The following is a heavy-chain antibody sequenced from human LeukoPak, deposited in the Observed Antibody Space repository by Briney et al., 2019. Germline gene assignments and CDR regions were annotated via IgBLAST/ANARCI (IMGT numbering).Heavy chain of an antibody. J-gene: IGHJ4*02. CDR1: GFTFSSYS. D-gene: IGHD6-19*01. Sequence: GGSLRLSCAASGFTFSSYSMNWVRQAPGKGLEWVSSISSSSSYIYYADSVTGRFTISRDEAMNSLSLQMNSLRAEDTAVYYCARVIFGGISIAVAGSDYWGQGTLVTVSS. CDR2: ISSSSSYI. CDR3: ARVIFGGISIAVAGSDY. V-gene: IGHV3-21*01.